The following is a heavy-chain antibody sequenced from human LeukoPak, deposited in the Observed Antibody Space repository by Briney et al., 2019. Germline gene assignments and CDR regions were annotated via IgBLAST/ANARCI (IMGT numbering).Heavy chain of an antibody. D-gene: IGHD6-19*01. J-gene: IGHJ3*02. V-gene: IGHV3-7*01. Sequence: GGSLRPSCAASGFTFSSYWMSWVRQAPGKGLEWVANIKQDGSEKYYVDSVKGRFTISRDNAKNSLYLQMNSLRAEDTAVYYCARSSSGWYSGAFDIWGQGTMVTVSS. CDR2: IKQDGSEK. CDR1: GFTFSSYW. CDR3: ARSSSGWYSGAFDI.